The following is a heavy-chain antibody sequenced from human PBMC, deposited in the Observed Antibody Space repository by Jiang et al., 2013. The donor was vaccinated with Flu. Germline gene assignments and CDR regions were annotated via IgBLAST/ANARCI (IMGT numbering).Heavy chain of an antibody. CDR1: GGSISSSDY. J-gene: IGHJ3*01. CDR3: ARARFDL. V-gene: IGHV4-38-2*02. D-gene: IGHD3-3*01. Sequence: LLKPSETLSLTCTVSGGSISSSDYVGLGPARPQGKGLEWIGSFYHSGNTYYNPSLKSRVTISVDTSKNQFSLKLNSVTAADTALYYCARARFDLWGQGIMVTVSS. CDR2: FYHSGNT.